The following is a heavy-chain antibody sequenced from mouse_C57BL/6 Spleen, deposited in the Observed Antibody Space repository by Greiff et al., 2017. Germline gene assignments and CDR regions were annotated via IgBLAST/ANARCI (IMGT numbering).Heavy chain of an antibody. CDR3: ARHEDLYDGYYEVAWFAY. J-gene: IGHJ3*01. D-gene: IGHD2-3*01. V-gene: IGHV1-62-2*01. Sequence: VQLVESGAELVKPGASVKLSCKASGYTFTEYTIHWVKQRSGQGLEWIGWFYPGSGSIKYNEKFKDKATLTADKSSSTVYMELSRLTSEDSAVYFCARHEDLYDGYYEVAWFAYWGQGTLVTVSA. CDR2: FYPGSGSI. CDR1: GYTFTEYT.